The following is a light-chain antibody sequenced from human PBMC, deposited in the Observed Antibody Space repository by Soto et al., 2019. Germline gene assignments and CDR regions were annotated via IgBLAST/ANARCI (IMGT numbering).Light chain of an antibody. J-gene: IGLJ1*01. CDR1: NSNIASNT. V-gene: IGLV1-44*01. CDR2: YNN. Sequence: QSVLTQPPSASETPGQTVSISCSGSNSNIASNTVNWYQHLPGTAPKLLLYYNNQRPSGVPDRFSGSKSGTSASLAISGLQSEDESDYYCAAWDDTLKRYVFGTGTKLTVL. CDR3: AAWDDTLKRYV.